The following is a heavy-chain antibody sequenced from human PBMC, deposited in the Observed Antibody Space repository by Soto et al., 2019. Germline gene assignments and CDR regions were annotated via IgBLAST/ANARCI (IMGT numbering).Heavy chain of an antibody. J-gene: IGHJ4*02. CDR1: GYAFTTYG. V-gene: IGHV1-18*01. D-gene: IGHD6-6*01. CDR3: ARGRDGDY. CDR2: ISAHNGNT. Sequence: QVHLVQSGAEVKKPGASVKVSCKGSGYAFTTYGITWVRQAPGQGLEWMGWISAHNGNTNDAQKLQGRVTVTRDTSTSTAYMELRSMRYDDAAVYYWARGRDGDYWGQGALVTVSS.